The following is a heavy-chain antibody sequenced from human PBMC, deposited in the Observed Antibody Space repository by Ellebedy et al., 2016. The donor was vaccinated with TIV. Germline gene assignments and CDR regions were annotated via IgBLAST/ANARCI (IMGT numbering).Heavy chain of an antibody. CDR1: GFTFSTYT. J-gene: IGHJ6*02. CDR3: ARDKGRPPANLDV. Sequence: GESLKISCAASGFTFSTYTMSWVRQAPGKGLDWVSAINDGSCTTYADSVTGRFTTSRDNSKNTLYLQMNSLRVDDTAINYCARDKGRPPANLDVWGQGTEVTVSS. D-gene: IGHD2-2*01. CDR2: INDGSCTT. V-gene: IGHV3-23*01.